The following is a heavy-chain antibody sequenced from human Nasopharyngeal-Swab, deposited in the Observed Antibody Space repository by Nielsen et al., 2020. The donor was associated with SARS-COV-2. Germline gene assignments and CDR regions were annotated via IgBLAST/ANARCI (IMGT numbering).Heavy chain of an antibody. CDR2: INPNGGAT. D-gene: IGHD1/OR15-1a*01. CDR1: GYIFTGYY. J-gene: IGHJ4*02. Sequence: ASVKVSCKASGYIFTGYYMHWVRQAPGQGLEWMGRINPNGGATNYAQKFQDRVTMTRDTSINTAYMELSSLRSDDTAVYYCARAEQSRTNFDYWGQGVLATVSS. CDR3: ARAEQSRTNFDY. V-gene: IGHV1-2*06.